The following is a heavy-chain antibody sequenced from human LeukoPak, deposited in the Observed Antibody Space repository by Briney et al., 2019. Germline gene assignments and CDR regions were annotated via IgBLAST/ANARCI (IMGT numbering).Heavy chain of an antibody. Sequence: QPGRSLRLSCAASGFTFSSYGMHWVRQAPGKGLEWVAVIWYDGSNKYYADSVKGRFTISRDNSKNTLYLQMNSLRVEDTAVYYCARVRYCSTTSCTKAYFDSWGQGTLVTVSS. D-gene: IGHD2-2*01. V-gene: IGHV3-33*01. CDR1: GFTFSSYG. J-gene: IGHJ4*02. CDR3: ARVRYCSTTSCTKAYFDS. CDR2: IWYDGSNK.